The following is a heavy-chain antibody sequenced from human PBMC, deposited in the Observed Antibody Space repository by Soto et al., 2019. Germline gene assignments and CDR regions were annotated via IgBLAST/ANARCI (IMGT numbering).Heavy chain of an antibody. CDR2: INPNSGGT. CDR3: ARGITMVRGVLLDAFDI. Sequence: QVQPVQSGAEVKKPGASVKVSCKASGYTFTGYYMHWVRQAPGQGLEWMGWINPNSGGTNYAQKFQGWVTMTRDTSISTAYMELSRLRSDDTAVYYCARGITMVRGVLLDAFDIWGQGTMVTVSS. CDR1: GYTFTGYY. D-gene: IGHD3-10*01. V-gene: IGHV1-2*04. J-gene: IGHJ3*02.